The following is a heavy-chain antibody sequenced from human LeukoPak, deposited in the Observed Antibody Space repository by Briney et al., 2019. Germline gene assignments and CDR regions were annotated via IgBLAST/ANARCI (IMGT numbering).Heavy chain of an antibody. D-gene: IGHD2-15*01. J-gene: IGHJ4*02. CDR2: INPQNGDT. CDR3: ATVRDIVVGGGPYYFDY. V-gene: IGHV1-2*02. CDR1: GYTXIGYY. Sequence: ASVKVSCKASGYTXIGYYLHGVRQAPGQGLEWMGWINPQNGDTNYAQKFQGRVTMTRDTSITTAYMELSRLKSDDTAVYYCATVRDIVVGGGPYYFDYWGQGTLVTVSS.